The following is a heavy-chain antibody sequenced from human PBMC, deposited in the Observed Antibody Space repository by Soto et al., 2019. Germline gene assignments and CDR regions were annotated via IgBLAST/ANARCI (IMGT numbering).Heavy chain of an antibody. Sequence: SETLSLTCTVSGGSISSGGYYWSWIRQHPGKGLEWIGYIYYSGSTYYNPSLKSRVTISVDTSKNQFSLKLSSVTAADTAVYYCARVPGNYGLTVDYWGQGTLVTVSS. V-gene: IGHV4-31*03. J-gene: IGHJ4*02. D-gene: IGHD3-3*01. CDR2: IYYSGST. CDR3: ARVPGNYGLTVDY. CDR1: GGSISSGGYY.